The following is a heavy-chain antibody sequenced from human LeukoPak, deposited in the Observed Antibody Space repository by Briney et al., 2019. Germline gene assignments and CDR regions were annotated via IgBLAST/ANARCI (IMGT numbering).Heavy chain of an antibody. J-gene: IGHJ5*02. Sequence: SVKVSCKASGYTFTSYGISWVRQAPGQGLEWMGWISAYNGNTNYAQKLQGRVTMTTDTSTSTAYMELRSLRSDDTAVYYCARIPITIFGVVINGNWFDPWGQGTLVTVSS. CDR2: ISAYNGNT. V-gene: IGHV1-18*01. CDR3: ARIPITIFGVVINGNWFDP. CDR1: GYTFTSYG. D-gene: IGHD3-3*01.